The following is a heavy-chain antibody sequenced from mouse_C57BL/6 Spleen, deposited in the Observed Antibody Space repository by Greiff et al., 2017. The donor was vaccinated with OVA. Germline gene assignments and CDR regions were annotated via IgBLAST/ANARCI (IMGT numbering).Heavy chain of an antibody. J-gene: IGHJ3*01. D-gene: IGHD2-3*01. CDR2: ISSGSSTI. CDR1: GFTFSDYG. Sequence: EVKVVESGGGLVKPGGSLKLSCAASGFTFSDYGMHWVRQAPEKGLEWVAYISSGSSTIYYADTVKGRFTISRDNAKNTLFLQMTSLRSEDTAMYYCANGYYVWFAYWGQGTLVTVSA. V-gene: IGHV5-17*01. CDR3: ANGYYVWFAY.